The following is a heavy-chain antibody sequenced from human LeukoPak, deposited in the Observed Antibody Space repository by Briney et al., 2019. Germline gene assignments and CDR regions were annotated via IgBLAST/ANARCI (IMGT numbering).Heavy chain of an antibody. Sequence: GGSLRLSCAASGFTFSSYSMNWVRQAPGKGLEWVSSISSSSSYIYYADSVKGRFTISRDNAKNSPYLQMNSLRAEDTAVYYCARGSRSGYDYYFDYWGQGTLVTVSS. CDR2: ISSSSSYI. V-gene: IGHV3-21*01. D-gene: IGHD5-12*01. J-gene: IGHJ4*02. CDR1: GFTFSSYS. CDR3: ARGSRSGYDYYFDY.